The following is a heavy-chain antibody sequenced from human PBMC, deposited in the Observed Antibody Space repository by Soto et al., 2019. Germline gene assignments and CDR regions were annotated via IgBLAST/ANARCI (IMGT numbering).Heavy chain of an antibody. Sequence: SVKVSCKASGSTFSSYAISWVRQAPGQGLEWMGGIIPIFGTANYAQKFQGRVTITADESTSTDYMELSSLRSEDTAVYYCARIIGYRSSNSCYRRWVFDPWGQGTVVTV. V-gene: IGHV1-69*13. CDR1: GSTFSSYA. CDR2: IIPIFGTA. CDR3: ARIIGYRSSNSCYRRWVFDP. J-gene: IGHJ5*02. D-gene: IGHD2-2*01.